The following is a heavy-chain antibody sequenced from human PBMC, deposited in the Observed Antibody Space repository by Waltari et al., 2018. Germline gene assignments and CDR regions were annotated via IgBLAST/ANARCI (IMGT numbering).Heavy chain of an antibody. Sequence: EVQLEQSGAEVKKPGESLKISCKGSGYIFTGYWIGWVRQMPGTGLEWMGSIYPGASDTTYSPSRQGQVSITADKSVTTAYLQWSSLKASDTAMYYCARRSSYCSGGSCHFDYWGQGTLVTVSS. CDR1: GYIFTGYW. CDR2: IYPGASDT. CDR3: ARRSSYCSGGSCHFDY. J-gene: IGHJ4*02. V-gene: IGHV5-51*01. D-gene: IGHD2-15*01.